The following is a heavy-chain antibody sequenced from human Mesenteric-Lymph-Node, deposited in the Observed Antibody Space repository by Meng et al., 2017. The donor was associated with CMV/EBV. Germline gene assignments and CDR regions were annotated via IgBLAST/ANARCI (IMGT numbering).Heavy chain of an antibody. V-gene: IGHV3-30*04. CDR3: AITMARGIISFYHFGMDV. J-gene: IGHJ6*02. D-gene: IGHD3-10*01. Sequence: GGSLRLSCAASGFTFSSYAMHWVRQAPGKGLEWVAVISYDGSNKYYADSVKGRFTISRDNAKNSLYLQMNSLRADDTALYYCAITMARGIISFYHFGMDVWGQGTTVTVSS. CDR1: GFTFSSYA. CDR2: ISYDGSNK.